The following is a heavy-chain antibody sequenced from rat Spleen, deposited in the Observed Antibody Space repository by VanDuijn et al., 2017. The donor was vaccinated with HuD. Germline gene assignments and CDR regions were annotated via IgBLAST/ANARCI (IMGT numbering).Heavy chain of an antibody. D-gene: IGHD1-6*01. J-gene: IGHJ2*01. CDR1: GLSLTSNS. V-gene: IGHV2-47*01. CDR3: ARGGYTPDYHEDFFDY. Sequence: QVQLKESGPGLVQPSQTLSLTCTVSGLSLTSNSVSWIRQPPGTGLEWMGVIWSNGGSRYNSALTSRLSISKDTSKSQVFLKMSSLQTEDTATYYCARGGYTPDYHEDFFDYWGQGVMVTVSS. CDR2: IWSNGGS.